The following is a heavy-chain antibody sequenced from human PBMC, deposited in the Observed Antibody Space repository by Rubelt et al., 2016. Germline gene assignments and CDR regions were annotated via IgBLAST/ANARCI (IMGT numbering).Heavy chain of an antibody. CDR2: MNPNSANT. CDR1: GYTFTSYD. D-gene: IGHD2-15*01. CDR3: ARSPPRDCSDGNCYSRVWFDP. V-gene: IGHV1-8*01. Sequence: GQLVQSGAEVKEPGASVKVSCKASGYTFTSYDINWVRQASGQGLEWMGWMNPNSANTGYAQKFQGRVTMTRNTSISTAYMELSSLRSEDTAVYYCARSPPRDCSDGNCYSRVWFDPWGQGTLVTVTS. J-gene: IGHJ5*02.